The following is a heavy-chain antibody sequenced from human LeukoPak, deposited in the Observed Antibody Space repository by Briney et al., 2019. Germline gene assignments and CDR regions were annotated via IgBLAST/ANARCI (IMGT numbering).Heavy chain of an antibody. CDR3: ARGYGSYLRHDAFDI. Sequence: ASVKVSCKASGYTFTSYGISWVRQAPGQGLEWMGWISAYNGNTNYAQRLQGRVTMTTDTSTSTAYVELRSLRSDDTAVYYCARGYGSYLRHDAFDIWGQGTMVTVSS. D-gene: IGHD1-26*01. V-gene: IGHV1-18*01. CDR1: GYTFTSYG. J-gene: IGHJ3*02. CDR2: ISAYNGNT.